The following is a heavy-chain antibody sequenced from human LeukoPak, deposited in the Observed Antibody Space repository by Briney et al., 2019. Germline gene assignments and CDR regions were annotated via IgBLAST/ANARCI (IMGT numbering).Heavy chain of an antibody. J-gene: IGHJ3*02. CDR2: IHSDGSST. Sequence: PGGSLRLSCAASGFTFSSYWMHWVRQAPGKGLVWVSRIHSDGSSTNYADSVKGRFTISRDNAKNTLYLQMNSLRAEDTAVYYCARLPDSYNAFDIWGQGTVVTVSS. CDR1: GFTFSSYW. CDR3: ARLPDSYNAFDI. V-gene: IGHV3-74*01. D-gene: IGHD5-24*01.